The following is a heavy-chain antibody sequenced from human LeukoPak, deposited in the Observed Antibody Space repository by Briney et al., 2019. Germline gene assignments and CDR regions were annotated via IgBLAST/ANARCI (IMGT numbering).Heavy chain of an antibody. V-gene: IGHV3-21*01. J-gene: IGHJ4*02. D-gene: IGHD5-18*01. CDR3: VRDHKIHSYGPAGFDY. CDR1: GFTFSSYS. Sequence: GGSLRLSCAASGFTFSSYSMNWVRQAPGKGLEWVSSISSRSSYIYYADSVKGRFTISRDNAKNSLYLQMNSLRAEDTAVYYCVRDHKIHSYGPAGFDYWGQGTLVTVSS. CDR2: ISSRSSYI.